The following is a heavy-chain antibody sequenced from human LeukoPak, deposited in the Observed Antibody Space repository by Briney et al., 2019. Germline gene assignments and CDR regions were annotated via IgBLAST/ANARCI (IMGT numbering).Heavy chain of an antibody. V-gene: IGHV4-59*01. D-gene: IGHD4-17*01. J-gene: IGHJ3*02. CDR1: GGSISSYY. CDR2: IYYRGST. Sequence: SETLSLTCTVSGGSISSYYWSWIRQPPGKGLEWVGYIYYRGSTNYNPSLKSRVTISVDTSKNQFSLKLSSVTAADTAVYYCARSLTTGAFDIWGQGTMVTVSS. CDR3: ARSLTTGAFDI.